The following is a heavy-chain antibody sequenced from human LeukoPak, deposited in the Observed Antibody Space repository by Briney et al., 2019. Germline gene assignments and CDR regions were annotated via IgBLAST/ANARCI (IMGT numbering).Heavy chain of an antibody. CDR2: ISGGGDT. D-gene: IGHD5-18*01. Sequence: GGSLRLSCAASDFKIRNYYISWVRQAPGKGLEWVSVISGGGDTSYSDSVKGRFTISRHTSKNTVFLQMNELRVEDTAVYFCARGFHSYGLSYYFDYWGQGTGVTVSS. CDR1: DFKIRNYY. V-gene: IGHV3-53*01. CDR3: ARGFHSYGLSYYFDY. J-gene: IGHJ4*02.